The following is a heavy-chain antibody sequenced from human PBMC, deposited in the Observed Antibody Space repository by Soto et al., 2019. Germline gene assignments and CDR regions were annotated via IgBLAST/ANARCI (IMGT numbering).Heavy chain of an antibody. CDR1: GFTFSSYA. CDR3: ARSKGGYGPRGAFDI. V-gene: IGHV3-30-3*01. CDR2: ISYDGSNK. Sequence: GGSLRLSCAASGFTFSSYAMHWVRQAPGKGLEWVAVISYDGSNKYYADSVKGRFTISRDNSKNTLYLQMNSLRAEDTAVYYCARSKGGYGPRGAFDIWGQGTMVTVSS. D-gene: IGHD5-12*01. J-gene: IGHJ3*02.